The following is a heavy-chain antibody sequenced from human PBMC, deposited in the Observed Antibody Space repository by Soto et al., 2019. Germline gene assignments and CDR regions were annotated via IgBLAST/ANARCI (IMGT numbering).Heavy chain of an antibody. J-gene: IGHJ4*02. CDR3: ARVPSSSYHYFDY. CDR1: GLTVSSYY. Sequence: EVQLVESGGGLVQPGGSLRLSCAASGLTVSSYYMSWVRQAPGKGLEWVSVIYSAGSADFADSVKGRFTISRDNSKNTLYLQMSSLRADDTAVYYCARVPSSSYHYFDYWGQGTLVTVSS. CDR2: IYSAGSA. V-gene: IGHV3-66*01. D-gene: IGHD6-13*01.